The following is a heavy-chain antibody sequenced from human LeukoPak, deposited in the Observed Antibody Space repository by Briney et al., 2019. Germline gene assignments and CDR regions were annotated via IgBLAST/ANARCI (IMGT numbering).Heavy chain of an antibody. V-gene: IGHV1-2*02. Sequence: ASVKVSCKASGYTFTGYYMHWVRQAPGQGLEWMGWINPNSGGTNYAQKFQGRVTMTRDTSISTAYMELSSLRSEDTAVYYCAREGGGYCSSTSCYRYNWFDPWGQGTLVTVSS. CDR3: AREGGGYCSSTSCYRYNWFDP. J-gene: IGHJ5*02. D-gene: IGHD2-2*02. CDR1: GYTFTGYY. CDR2: INPNSGGT.